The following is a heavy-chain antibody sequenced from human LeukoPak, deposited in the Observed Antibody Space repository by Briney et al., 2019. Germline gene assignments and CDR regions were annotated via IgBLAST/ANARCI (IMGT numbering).Heavy chain of an antibody. CDR3: ARSDYYPSNGYPAYLDY. J-gene: IGHJ4*02. Sequence: PGGFLRLSCAASGFTFSSYAMSWVRQAPGKGLEWVSAISGSGGSTYYADSVKGRFTISRDNSKNTLYLQMNSLRAEDTAVYYCARSDYYPSNGYPAYLDYWGQGTLVTVSS. V-gene: IGHV3-23*01. CDR2: ISGSGGST. CDR1: GFTFSSYA. D-gene: IGHD3-22*01.